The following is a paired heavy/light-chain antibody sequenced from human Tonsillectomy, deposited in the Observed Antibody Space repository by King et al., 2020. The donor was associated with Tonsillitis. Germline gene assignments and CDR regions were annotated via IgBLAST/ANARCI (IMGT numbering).Light chain of an antibody. CDR3: QQYGSSPLT. Sequence: EIVLTQSPGTLSLSPGERATLSCRASQSVSSSYLAWYQQKPGQAPRLLIYGASSRATGIPDRFSGSGSGTDFTLTISRLEPEDFAVYYCQQYGSSPLTIGGGTKVESK. J-gene: IGKJ4*01. V-gene: IGKV3-20*01. CDR1: QSVSSSY. CDR2: GAS.
Heavy chain of an antibody. V-gene: IGHV3-23*01. D-gene: IGHD6-19*01. CDR3: AKAPRPYTSGWFLLAFDI. J-gene: IGHJ3*02. CDR2: ISGSGGST. CDR1: GFTFSSYA. Sequence: EVQLLESGGGLVQPGGSLRLSCGASGFTFSSYARSWVRQAPGKGLEWVSTISGSGGSTYYADSVKGRFTISRDNSKNTLSLQMSSLRAEDTAVYYCAKAPRPYTSGWFLLAFDIWGQGTMVTVSS.